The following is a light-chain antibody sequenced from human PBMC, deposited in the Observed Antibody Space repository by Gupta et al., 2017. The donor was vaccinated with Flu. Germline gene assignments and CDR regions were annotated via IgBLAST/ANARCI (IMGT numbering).Light chain of an antibody. J-gene: IGLJ1*01. CDR1: SSDVGSYNL. CDR3: CSYAGSAEV. CDR2: EGS. V-gene: IGLV2-23*01. Sequence: QSALTQPASVSGSPGQSITISCTGTSSDVGSYNLVSWYQQPPGKAPILMCYEGSKRPSGVSNLFSGAKSGTTAHTISSGLQAEDEAYYYCCSYAGSAEVFGTGTKVTVL.